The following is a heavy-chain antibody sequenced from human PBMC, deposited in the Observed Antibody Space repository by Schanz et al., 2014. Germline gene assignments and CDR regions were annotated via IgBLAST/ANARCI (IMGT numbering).Heavy chain of an antibody. V-gene: IGHV3-9*01. CDR2: ISWNSASI. CDR1: GFTFDEFA. J-gene: IGHJ4*02. D-gene: IGHD3-9*01. CDR3: ANDINPYTDVLRHDLPDS. Sequence: DVQLVESGGGLVQPGKSLRLSCAASGFTFDEFAMHWVRQSPGKGLEWVSGISWNSASIGYADSVKGRFTISRDNAKNSLYLQMNSLTVDDTALYYCANDINPYTDVLRHDLPDSWGQGTRXTVSS.